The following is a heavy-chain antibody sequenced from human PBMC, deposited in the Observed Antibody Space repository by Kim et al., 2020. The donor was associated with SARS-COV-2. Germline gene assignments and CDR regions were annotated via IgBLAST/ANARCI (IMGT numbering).Heavy chain of an antibody. V-gene: IGHV3-23*01. CDR3: ASLAAAEGWYFDL. J-gene: IGHJ2*01. Sequence: YADTVEGRFTISRDNSKNTLYLQMNSLRAEDTAVYYCASLAAAEGWYFDLWGRGTLVTVSS. D-gene: IGHD6-13*01.